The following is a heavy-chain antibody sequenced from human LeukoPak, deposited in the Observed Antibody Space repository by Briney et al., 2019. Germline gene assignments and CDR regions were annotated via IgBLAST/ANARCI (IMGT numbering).Heavy chain of an antibody. V-gene: IGHV3-23*01. D-gene: IGHD3-10*01. CDR1: GFTFSNYG. J-gene: IGHJ4*02. CDR2: ISAGGGST. CDR3: AKHTYYYGSGTHLDY. Sequence: GGSLRLSCAASGFTFSNYGMSWVSQAPGKGLEWVSTISAGGGSTYYADSVTGRFTISRDNSKNTLYLQMNSLRAEDTAVYYCAKHTYYYGSGTHLDYWGQGTLDTVSS.